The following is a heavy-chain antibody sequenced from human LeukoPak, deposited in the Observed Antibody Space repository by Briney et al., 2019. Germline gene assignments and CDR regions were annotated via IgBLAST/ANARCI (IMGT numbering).Heavy chain of an antibody. V-gene: IGHV2-5*02. CDR2: IYWDDDK. CDR1: GSSLSNSGVG. Sequence: QSGPTPVKPTQPLTLTCTFAGSSLSNSGVGVGWIRQPPGKALEWLALIYWDDDKRYSPSLKSRLTITKDTSKHQVVLTMTNMDPVDTATYYCAHSWVGTYYFDYWGQGTLVTVSS. D-gene: IGHD6-13*01. CDR3: AHSWVGTYYFDY. J-gene: IGHJ4*02.